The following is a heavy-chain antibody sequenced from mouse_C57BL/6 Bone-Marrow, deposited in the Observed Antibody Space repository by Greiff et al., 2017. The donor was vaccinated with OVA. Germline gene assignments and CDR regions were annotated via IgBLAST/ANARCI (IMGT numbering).Heavy chain of an antibody. D-gene: IGHD1-1*01. CDR1: GYTFTSYW. V-gene: IGHV1-64*01. Sequence: QVQLQQPGAELVKPGASVKLSCKASGYTFTSYWMHWVKQRPGQGLEWIGMIPPNSGSTNYNEKFKSKATLTVDKSSSTAYMQRSSLASEDSAVYYCEITTVQLRCFDCWGQGTTLTVSS. J-gene: IGHJ2*01. CDR2: IPPNSGST. CDR3: EITTVQLRCFDC.